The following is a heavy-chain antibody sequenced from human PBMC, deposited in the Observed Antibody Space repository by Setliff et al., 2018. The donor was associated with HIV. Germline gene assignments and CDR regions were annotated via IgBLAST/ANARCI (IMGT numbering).Heavy chain of an antibody. CDR3: ARGDGYRGNDAYYDSGMDV. Sequence: SETLSLTCTVSGGSISSGSYYWSWIRQPAGGGLEWIGRVHISGSVNYNPSLGSRVSISIDTSKNQCSLKLSSVTAADTAVYYCARGDGYRGNDAYYDSGMDVWGQGITVTVSS. CDR1: GGSISSGSYY. V-gene: IGHV4-61*02. J-gene: IGHJ6*02. CDR2: VHISGSV. D-gene: IGHD5-12*01.